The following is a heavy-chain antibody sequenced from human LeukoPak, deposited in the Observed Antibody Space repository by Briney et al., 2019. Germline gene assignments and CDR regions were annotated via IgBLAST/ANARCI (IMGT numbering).Heavy chain of an antibody. CDR2: IIPNLGTT. D-gene: IGHD3-22*01. Sequence: SVKVSCKASGGTSNSHAIGWVRQAPGQGLEWMGRIIPNLGTTNRAQNFQDRVTLTADKSTNTAYMELTSLTSDDTAVYYCATTNDGGGYQWGDYFDFWGQGTLVTVSS. CDR3: ATTNDGGGYQWGDYFDF. V-gene: IGHV1-69*04. CDR1: GGTSNSHA. J-gene: IGHJ4*02.